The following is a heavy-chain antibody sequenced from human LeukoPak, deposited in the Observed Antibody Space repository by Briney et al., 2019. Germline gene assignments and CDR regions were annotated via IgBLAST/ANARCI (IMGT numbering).Heavy chain of an antibody. CDR3: AREAYHYYMDV. J-gene: IGHJ6*03. V-gene: IGHV4-30-2*01. Sequence: SQTLSLTCAVSGGSISSGGYSWSWIRQPPGKGLEWIGYIYHSGSTYYNPSLKSRVTISVDRSKNQFSLKLSSVTAADTAVYYCAREAYHYYMDVWGKGTTVTVSS. CDR1: GGSISSGGYS. CDR2: IYHSGST.